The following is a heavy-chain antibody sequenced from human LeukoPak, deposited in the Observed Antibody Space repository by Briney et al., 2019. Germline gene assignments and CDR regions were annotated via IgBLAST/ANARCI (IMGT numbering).Heavy chain of an antibody. CDR2: ISHDGSDK. V-gene: IGHV3-30*18. D-gene: IGHD6-19*01. CDR3: AKGGTAVAGPYYYGMDV. Sequence: GGSLRLSCVASGFIFSTYGMHWVRQAPGTGLEWVAVISHDGSDKYYADSVKGRLTISRDNSENTLYLQTNSLRGEDTAVYYCAKGGTAVAGPYYYGMDVWGQGTTVIVSS. CDR1: GFIFSTYG. J-gene: IGHJ6*02.